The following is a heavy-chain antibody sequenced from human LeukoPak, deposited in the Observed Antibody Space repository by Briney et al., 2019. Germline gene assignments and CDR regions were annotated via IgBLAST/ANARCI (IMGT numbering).Heavy chain of an antibody. CDR2: IRSDGYT. V-gene: IGHV3-74*01. J-gene: IGHJ4*02. Sequence: GGSLRLSCVASGFTFSNYWMHWVRQVPGKGLVWVSRIRSDGYTDYADSVKGRFTTSRDNAKNTLFLQMSSLRVEDTGVYYCARSVAGFDHWVQGTLVTVSS. CDR3: ARSVAGFDH. CDR1: GFTFSNYW.